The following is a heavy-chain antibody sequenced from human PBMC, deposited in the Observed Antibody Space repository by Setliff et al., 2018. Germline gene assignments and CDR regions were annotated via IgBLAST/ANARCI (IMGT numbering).Heavy chain of an antibody. Sequence: KPSETLSLTCTVSGGSISSSSYYWGWIRQPAGKGLEWIGHIYTSGSTNYNPSLKSRVTISVDASKNQFSLKLSSVTAADTAVYYCASYRQDVNYWGQGTLVTVSS. CDR3: ASYRQDVNY. CDR2: IYTSGST. J-gene: IGHJ4*02. V-gene: IGHV4-61*09. CDR1: GGSISSSSYY. D-gene: IGHD4-4*01.